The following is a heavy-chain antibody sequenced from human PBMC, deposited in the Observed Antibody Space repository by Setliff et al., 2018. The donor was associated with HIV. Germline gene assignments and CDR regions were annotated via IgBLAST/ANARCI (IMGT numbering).Heavy chain of an antibody. CDR2: INHSGIT. J-gene: IGHJ4*02. Sequence: SETLSLTCSVSGGSISSYYWTWIRQPAGKGLEWIGEINHSGITHFNPSLDTRVTMFADTSKNQFSLRLSPVTAADTAIYYCAKGPRGLGLRYYFDYWAQGSQVTVS. D-gene: IGHD3-10*01. V-gene: IGHV4-4*07. CDR3: AKGPRGLGLRYYFDY. CDR1: GGSISSYY.